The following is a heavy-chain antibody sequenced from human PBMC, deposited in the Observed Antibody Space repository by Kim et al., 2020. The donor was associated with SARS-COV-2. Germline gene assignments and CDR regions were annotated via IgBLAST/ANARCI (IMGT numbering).Heavy chain of an antibody. D-gene: IGHD2-15*01. Sequence: GGSLRLSCAASGFTFSSYAMSWVRQAPGKWLEWVSAISGSGGSTYYADSVKGRFTISRDNSKNTLYLQMNSLRAEDTAVYYCAKEYCSGGSCRPGGFDYWGQGTLVTVSS. J-gene: IGHJ4*02. CDR1: GFTFSSYA. V-gene: IGHV3-23*01. CDR3: AKEYCSGGSCRPGGFDY. CDR2: ISGSGGST.